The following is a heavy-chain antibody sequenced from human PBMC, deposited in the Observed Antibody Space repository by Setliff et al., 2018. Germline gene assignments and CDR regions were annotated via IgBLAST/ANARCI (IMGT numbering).Heavy chain of an antibody. Sequence: SETLSLTCTVSDDSISSRTYYWSWIRQPAGKGLEWIGHIYTSWSTVYNPSRRSRLTISVDTSKNQFSLKLRSVTAADTAVYYCVREGYSEYFQDWGRGTLVTVSS. D-gene: IGHD1-1*01. J-gene: IGHJ1*01. V-gene: IGHV4-61*09. CDR2: IYTSWST. CDR3: VREGYSEYFQD. CDR1: DDSISSRTYY.